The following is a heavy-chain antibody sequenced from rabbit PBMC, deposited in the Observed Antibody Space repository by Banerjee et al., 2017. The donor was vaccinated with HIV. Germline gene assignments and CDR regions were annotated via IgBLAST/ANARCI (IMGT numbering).Heavy chain of an antibody. J-gene: IGHJ3*01. CDR3: ARDLGGSSDL. CDR2: IDPVFGGT. Sequence: QEQLEESGGDLVKPEGSLTLTCTASGFSFSSTHYMCWVRQAPGKGLEWIGYIDPVFGGTYYASWVNGRFTISSHNAQNTLYLQLNSLTAADTATYFCARDLGGSSDLWGQGTLVTVS. CDR1: GFSFSSTHY. V-gene: IGHV1S45*01. D-gene: IGHD8-1*01.